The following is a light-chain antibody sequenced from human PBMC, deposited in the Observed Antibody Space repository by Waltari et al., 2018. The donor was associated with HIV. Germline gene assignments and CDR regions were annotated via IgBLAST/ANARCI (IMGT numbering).Light chain of an antibody. CDR1: QSVTSN. CDR3: QQYNDWPLT. Sequence: EIAMTQSPATLSVSPGERVSLSSRPSQSVTSNLACYQQKPGQAPRLLIYGASTRATGVPARFSGSGSGTEFTLTISSLQSEDFAFYYCQQYNDWPLTFGGGTKVEIK. CDR2: GAS. V-gene: IGKV3-15*01. J-gene: IGKJ4*01.